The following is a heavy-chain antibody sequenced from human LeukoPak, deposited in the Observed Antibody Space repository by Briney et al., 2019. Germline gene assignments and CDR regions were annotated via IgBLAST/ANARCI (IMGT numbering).Heavy chain of an antibody. D-gene: IGHD2-15*01. Sequence: GGSLRLSCAASGFTFRSYAMHWVRQAPGKGLEWVAVIWYDASNKYYEDSVKGRFTISRDNAKNTLYLQMNSLRAEDTAVYYCARGLNAVVAATFGYWGQGTLVTVSS. J-gene: IGHJ4*02. CDR1: GFTFRSYA. V-gene: IGHV3-33*01. CDR3: ARGLNAVVAATFGY. CDR2: IWYDASNK.